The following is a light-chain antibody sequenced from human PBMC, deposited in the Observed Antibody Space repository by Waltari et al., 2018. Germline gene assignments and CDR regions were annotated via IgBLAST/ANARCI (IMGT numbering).Light chain of an antibody. CDR3: ATWDDGLGGVWV. CDR1: DSNIGANV. J-gene: IGLJ3*02. CDR2: RNE. Sequence: QSVLTPPPSASATPGPRVIISCSGSDSNIGANVVHWYQQLPGTAPKLLIYRNELRPSGVPDRFSASKSGTSASLAISGLQSEDEADYYCATWDDGLGGVWVFGGGTKVTVL. V-gene: IGLV1-44*01.